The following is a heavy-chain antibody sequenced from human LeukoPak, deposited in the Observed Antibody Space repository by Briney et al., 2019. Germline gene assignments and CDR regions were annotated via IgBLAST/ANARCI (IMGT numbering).Heavy chain of an antibody. Sequence: PSETLSLTCTVSGGSINSGDYYWSWIRQPPGKGLEWIGEINHSGSTNYNPSLKSRVTISVDTSKNQFSLKLSSVTAADTAVYYCARGESLHRLTMIVQVPYAYWGQGTLVTVSS. V-gene: IGHV4-34*01. CDR2: INHSGST. J-gene: IGHJ4*02. D-gene: IGHD3-22*01. CDR3: ARGESLHRLTMIVQVPYAY. CDR1: GGSINSGDYY.